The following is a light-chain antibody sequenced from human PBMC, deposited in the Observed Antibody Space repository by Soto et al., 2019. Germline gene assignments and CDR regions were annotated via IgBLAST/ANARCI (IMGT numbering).Light chain of an antibody. J-gene: IGKJ1*01. CDR3: QQRSNWQGT. Sequence: EIVLTQSPATLSLSPGERATLSCRASQSVSSYLAWYQQKPGQAPRLLIYDASHRATGIPARFSVSGSGTYFTLTISSLEPEDFAVYYCQQRSNWQGTFGQGTKVEIK. CDR2: DAS. CDR1: QSVSSY. V-gene: IGKV3-11*01.